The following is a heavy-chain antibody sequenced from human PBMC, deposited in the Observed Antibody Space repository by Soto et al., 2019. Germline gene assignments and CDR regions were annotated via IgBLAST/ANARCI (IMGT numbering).Heavy chain of an antibody. V-gene: IGHV4-31*03. D-gene: IGHD5-12*01. CDR2: SYYSGST. J-gene: IGHJ6*02. CDR1: GVSISSGGYY. Sequence: PSETLSLTCTVSGVSISSGGYYWSWSRQHPGKGLEWIGYSYYSGSTDYNPSLKSRATISVDRSKNQFSLNLTSATAADTAIYYCARESGGYDSSTRYGLDVWGQGTTVTVSS. CDR3: ARESGGYDSSTRYGLDV.